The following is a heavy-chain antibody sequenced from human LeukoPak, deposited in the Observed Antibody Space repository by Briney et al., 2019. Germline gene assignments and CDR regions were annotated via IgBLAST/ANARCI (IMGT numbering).Heavy chain of an antibody. CDR1: GFTFSSFA. CDR3: ARDPPY. CDR2: VDHSFGGT. Sequence: GGSLRLSCAASGFTFSSFAMSWVRLAPGKRLEWVSTVDHSFGGTHYADSVKGRFTISRDNSKNTLYLQMNSLRAEDTAVYYCARDPPYWGQGTLVTVSS. J-gene: IGHJ4*02. V-gene: IGHV3-23*01.